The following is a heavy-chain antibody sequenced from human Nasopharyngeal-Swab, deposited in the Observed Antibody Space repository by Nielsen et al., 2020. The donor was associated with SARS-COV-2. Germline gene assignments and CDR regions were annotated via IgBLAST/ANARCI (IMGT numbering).Heavy chain of an antibody. CDR3: ATAARYCSSTSCYTFSY. CDR2: FDPEDGET. CDR1: GYTLTELS. J-gene: IGHJ4*02. D-gene: IGHD2-2*02. Sequence: VKVSCKVSGYTLTELSMHWVRQAPGKGLEWMGGFDPEDGETIYAQKFQGRVTMTEDTSTDTAYMELSSLRSEDTAVYYCATAARYCSSTSCYTFSYWGQGTLVTVSS. V-gene: IGHV1-24*01.